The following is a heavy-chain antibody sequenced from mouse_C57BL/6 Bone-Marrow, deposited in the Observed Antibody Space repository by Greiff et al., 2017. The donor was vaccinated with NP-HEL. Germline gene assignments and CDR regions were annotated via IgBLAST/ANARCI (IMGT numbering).Heavy chain of an antibody. CDR1: GYTFTGYW. V-gene: IGHV1-9*01. D-gene: IGHD2-4*01. CDR3: ASKILYYDYDWYFDY. J-gene: IGHJ2*01. CDR2: ILPGSGST. Sequence: VQLQQSGAELMKPGASVKLSCKATGYTFTGYWIEWVKQRPGHGLEWIGEILPGSGSTNYNEKFKGKATFTADTSSNTAYMQLSSLTTDDSAIYYCASKILYYDYDWYFDYWGQGTTLTVSS.